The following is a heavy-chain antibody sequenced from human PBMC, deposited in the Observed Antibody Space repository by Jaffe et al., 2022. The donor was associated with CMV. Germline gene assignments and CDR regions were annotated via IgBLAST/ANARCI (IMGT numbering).Heavy chain of an antibody. Sequence: EVQLVESGGGLIQPGGSLRLSCAASGFTVSSNYMSWVRQAPGKGLEWVSVIYSGGSTYYADSVKGRFTISRDNSKNTLYLQMNSLRAEDTAVYYCARDSRGVGGYYYGMDVWGQGTTVTVSS. V-gene: IGHV3-53*01. D-gene: IGHD3-10*01. CDR2: IYSGGST. CDR3: ARDSRGVGGYYYGMDV. CDR1: GFTVSSNY. J-gene: IGHJ6*02.